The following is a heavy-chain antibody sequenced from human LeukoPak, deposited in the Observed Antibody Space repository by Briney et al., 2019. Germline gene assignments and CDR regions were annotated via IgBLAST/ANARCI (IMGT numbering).Heavy chain of an antibody. CDR3: ATDRXGSNDX. D-gene: IGHD3-10*01. J-gene: IGHJ4*02. V-gene: IGHV3-11*04. Sequence: GGSLRLSCAASGLRFSDYYVSWIRQAPGKGLQWVSYISSGGDIMHYADSVKGRFTSSRDNAKNSGYLEMNSLGAEDTAVYYCATDRXGSNDXXGQGTLVTV. CDR2: ISSGGDIM. CDR1: GLRFSDYY.